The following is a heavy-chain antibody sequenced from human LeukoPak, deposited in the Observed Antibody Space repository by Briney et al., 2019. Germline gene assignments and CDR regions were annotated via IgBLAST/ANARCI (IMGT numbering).Heavy chain of an antibody. CDR3: ARRVRGAGWFDP. Sequence: SETLSLTCAVYGGSFSGYYWSWIRQPPGKGLEWIGEINHSGSTNYNPSLKSRVTISVDTSKNQFSLELSSVTAADTAVYYCARRVRGAGWFDPWGQGTLVTVSS. CDR1: GGSFSGYY. CDR2: INHSGST. D-gene: IGHD1-26*01. J-gene: IGHJ5*02. V-gene: IGHV4-34*01.